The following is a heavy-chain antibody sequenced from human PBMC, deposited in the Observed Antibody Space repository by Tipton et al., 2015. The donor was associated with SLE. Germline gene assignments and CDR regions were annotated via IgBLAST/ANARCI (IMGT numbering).Heavy chain of an antibody. CDR1: GGSISSYY. J-gene: IGHJ4*02. V-gene: IGHV4-59*08. CDR2: IYYGGST. CDR3: VRHDYGVPFDY. Sequence: LSLTCTVSGGSISSYYWSWIRQPPGKGLEWIGYIYYGGSTNYNPSLKSRVTISVDTSKKQFSLKLRSVTAADTAVYHCVRHDYGVPFDYWGQGTLVTVSS. D-gene: IGHD4-17*01.